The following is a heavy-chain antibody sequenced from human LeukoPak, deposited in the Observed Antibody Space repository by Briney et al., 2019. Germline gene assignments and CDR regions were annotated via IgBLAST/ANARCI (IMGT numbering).Heavy chain of an antibody. V-gene: IGHV4-59*01. CDR3: AREAAAGTYYFDY. J-gene: IGHJ4*02. CDR2: IYYSGST. CDR1: GGAISSYY. Sequence: SETLSLTCTVSGGAISSYYWSWIRQPPGKGLEWIGYIYYSGSTNYNPSLKSRVTISVDTSKNQFSLKLSSVTAADTAVYYCAREAAAGTYYFDYWGQGTLVTVSS. D-gene: IGHD6-13*01.